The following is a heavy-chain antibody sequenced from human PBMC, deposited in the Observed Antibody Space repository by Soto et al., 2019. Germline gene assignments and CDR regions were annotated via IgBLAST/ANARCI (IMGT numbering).Heavy chain of an antibody. CDR1: GFTFSDYY. J-gene: IGHJ6*02. Sequence: GWSLRLSCAASGFTFSDYYMSLIRQAPGKGLEWVSYISSSGSTIYYADSVKGRFTISRDNAKNSLYLQMNSLRAEDTAVYYCAREQYYGSSGDYYGIEVWGQGTKVTVSS. D-gene: IGHD3-22*01. CDR2: ISSSGSTI. CDR3: AREQYYGSSGDYYGIEV. V-gene: IGHV3-11*01.